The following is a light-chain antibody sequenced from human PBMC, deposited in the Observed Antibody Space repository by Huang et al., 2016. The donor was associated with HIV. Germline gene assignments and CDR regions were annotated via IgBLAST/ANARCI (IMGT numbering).Light chain of an antibody. Sequence: EIVMTQSPATLSVSPGQRATLSCRASQSVSSNLAWYQQKPGQAPRLLIYGASTRATSFPARFSSSGSGTEFTLTINSLQSEDFAVYYCQQYNNWPLTFGGGTKVENK. CDR2: GAS. CDR1: QSVSSN. J-gene: IGKJ4*01. CDR3: QQYNNWPLT. V-gene: IGKV3-15*01.